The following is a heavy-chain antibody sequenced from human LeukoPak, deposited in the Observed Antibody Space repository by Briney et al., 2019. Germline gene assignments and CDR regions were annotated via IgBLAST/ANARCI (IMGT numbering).Heavy chain of an antibody. CDR2: INPNSGGT. CDR3: ARSSDYYSPFDY. CDR1: GYTFTGYF. V-gene: IGHV1-2*02. D-gene: IGHD3-22*01. J-gene: IGHJ4*02. Sequence: ASVKVSCKASGYTFTGYFMHWARQAPGQGLEWMVWINPNSGGTNYAQKFQGRVTMTTDTSISTAYMELSRLISDDTAVYYCARSSDYYSPFDYWGQGALVTASS.